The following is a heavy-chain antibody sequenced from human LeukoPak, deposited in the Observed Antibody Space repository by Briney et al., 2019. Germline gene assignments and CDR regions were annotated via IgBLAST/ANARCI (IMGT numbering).Heavy chain of an antibody. J-gene: IGHJ5*02. Sequence: ASVKVSCKASGYTFIDYGISWVRQAPGQGLEWMGWISGYSGNTNYAQKLQDRVTMTTDTSTRTAYMELRSLTFDDTAVYYCARSRVVETPNWFDPWGQGTLVTVSS. CDR3: ARSRVVETPNWFDP. V-gene: IGHV1-18*01. D-gene: IGHD2-2*01. CDR1: GYTFIDYG. CDR2: ISGYSGNT.